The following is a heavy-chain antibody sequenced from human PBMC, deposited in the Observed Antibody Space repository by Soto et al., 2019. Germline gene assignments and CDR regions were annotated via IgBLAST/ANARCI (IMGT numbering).Heavy chain of an antibody. Sequence: QVQLVQSGAEVKKPGSSVKVSCKASGGIFSSYAISWLRQAPGQGLEWMGAVIPILGQAYYAQNFQDRVQITADESTRTAYMDLISLRSDDTAVYVCARVGGVGAPPGADYWGQGTLVTVSS. V-gene: IGHV1-69*01. CDR2: VIPILGQA. D-gene: IGHD1-26*01. J-gene: IGHJ4*02. CDR3: ARVGGVGAPPGADY. CDR1: GGIFSSYA.